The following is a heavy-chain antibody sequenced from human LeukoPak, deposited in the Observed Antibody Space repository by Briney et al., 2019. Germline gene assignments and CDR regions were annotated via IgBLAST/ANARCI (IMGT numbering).Heavy chain of an antibody. CDR3: AKDCSNTSCYLLDC. J-gene: IGHJ4*02. Sequence: PGESLTLSCAASGFTFSGYAMSRVRQSPGEGLEWVSTISVSGGTYYAHSVKGRLTISRDNSTNTLYLQMNSLRAEDTAVYYCAKDCSNTSCYLLDCWGQGTLVTVSS. CDR2: ISVSGGT. D-gene: IGHD2-2*01. V-gene: IGHV3-23*01. CDR1: GFTFSGYA.